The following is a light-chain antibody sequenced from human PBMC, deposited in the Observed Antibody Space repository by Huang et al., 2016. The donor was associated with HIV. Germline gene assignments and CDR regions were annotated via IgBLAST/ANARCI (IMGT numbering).Light chain of an antibody. V-gene: IGKV1-33*01. CDR2: DTS. CDR1: QDISNY. Sequence: DIQMTQSPSSLSAFVGGRVTITCQASQDISNYLNWYQQKPGKAPKLLIYDTSNLETGVPSRFSSSGSGTDFTFTISSLQPEVNATYYCQQYDTLPLTVGGGTKVEIK. J-gene: IGKJ4*01. CDR3: QQYDTLPLT.